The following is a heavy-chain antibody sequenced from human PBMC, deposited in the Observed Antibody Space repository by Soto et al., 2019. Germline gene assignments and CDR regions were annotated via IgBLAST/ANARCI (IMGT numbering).Heavy chain of an antibody. CDR2: INPSGGST. J-gene: IGHJ2*01. D-gene: IGHD3-22*01. V-gene: IGHV1-46*01. CDR3: ARDHYYDSSGYYWSYWYFDL. Sequence: ASVKVSCKASGYTFTSYYMHWVRQAPGQGLEWLGIINPSGGSTSYAQKFQGRVTMTRDTSTSTVYMELSSLRSEDTAVYYCARDHYYDSSGYYWSYWYFDLWGRGTRVTVAS. CDR1: GYTFTSYY.